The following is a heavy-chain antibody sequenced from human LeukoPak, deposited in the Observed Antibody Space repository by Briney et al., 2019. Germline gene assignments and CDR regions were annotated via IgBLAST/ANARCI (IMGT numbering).Heavy chain of an antibody. V-gene: IGHV3-21*01. J-gene: IGHJ4*02. CDR3: ARAHPTANFDY. CDR1: GFTFSSYS. CDR2: ISSSSSYI. Sequence: GGSLRLSCAASGFTFSSYSMNWVRQAPGKGLEWVSSISSSSSYIYCADSVKGRFTISRDNAKNSLYLQMNSLRAEDTAVYYCARAHPTANFDYWGQGTLVTVSS. D-gene: IGHD4-11*01.